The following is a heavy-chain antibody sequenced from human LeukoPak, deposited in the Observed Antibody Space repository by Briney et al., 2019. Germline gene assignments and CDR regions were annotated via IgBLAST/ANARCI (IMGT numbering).Heavy chain of an antibody. V-gene: IGHV3-9*01. J-gene: IGHJ3*02. CDR3: AKGQTMVTHGGAFDI. D-gene: IGHD5-18*01. CDR2: ISCNSGSI. Sequence: QPGGSLRLSSAASGFTFDDYAMHWGRPAPGKGLEWVSGISCNSGSIGYADSVKGPFTISRDKAKSSLYLQMNSLRAEDTALYYCAKGQTMVTHGGAFDIWGQGTMVTASS. CDR1: GFTFDDYA.